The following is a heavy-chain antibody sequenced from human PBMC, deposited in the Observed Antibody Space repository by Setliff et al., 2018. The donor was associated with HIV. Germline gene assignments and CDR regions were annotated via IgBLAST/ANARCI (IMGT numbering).Heavy chain of an antibody. Sequence: SETLSLTCTVSGGSISSGSYYWSWIRQPAGKGLEWIGYIFYKWSTFYNPSLKSRVSISVLRSTDQFFLRLNSVTAADTAVYYCVRTNYYYYYMDVWGKGTTVTVSS. J-gene: IGHJ6*03. CDR2: IFYKWST. CDR1: GGSISSGSYY. CDR3: VRTNYYYYYMDV. V-gene: IGHV4-31*03.